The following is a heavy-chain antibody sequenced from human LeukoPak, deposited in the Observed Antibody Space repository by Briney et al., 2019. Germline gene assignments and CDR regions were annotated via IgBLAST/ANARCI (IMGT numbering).Heavy chain of an antibody. V-gene: IGHV4-61*02. CDR2: IYTSGST. Sequence: SQTLSLTCAVSSVSVNSGNYYWSWIRQPAGKGLEWIGRIYTSGSTNYNPSLKNRVTISIDTSKNQFSLKLNSMTAADTAVYYCAREGSRGQYYFYYMDVWSKGTAVTVSS. J-gene: IGHJ6*03. CDR3: AREGSRGQYYFYYMDV. CDR1: SVSVNSGNYY. D-gene: IGHD2-15*01.